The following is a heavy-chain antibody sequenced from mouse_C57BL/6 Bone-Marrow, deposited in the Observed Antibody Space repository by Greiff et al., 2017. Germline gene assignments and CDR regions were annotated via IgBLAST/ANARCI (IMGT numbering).Heavy chain of an antibody. D-gene: IGHD2-3*01. CDR2: IDPENGDT. Sequence: EVQLQESGAELVRPGASVKLSCTASGFNIKDDYMHWVKQRPEQGLEWIGWIDPENGDTEYASKFQGKVTITADTSAKTAYLQLSSLTSEDTAVYYCTTCGYYSYYAMDYWGQGTSVTVSS. CDR1: GFNIKDDY. V-gene: IGHV14-4*01. CDR3: TTCGYYSYYAMDY. J-gene: IGHJ4*01.